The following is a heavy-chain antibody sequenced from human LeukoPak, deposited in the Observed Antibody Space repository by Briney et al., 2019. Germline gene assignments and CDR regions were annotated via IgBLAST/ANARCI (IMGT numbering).Heavy chain of an antibody. CDR1: GGSFSGYY. D-gene: IGHD5-18*01. V-gene: IGHV4-34*01. CDR3: ARSWRAWIQLWLIPRRPENWFDP. Sequence: SETLSLTCAVYGGSFSGYYWSWIRQPPGKGLEWIVEINHSGSTNYNPSLKSRVTISVDTSKNQFSLKLSSVTAADTAVYYCARSWRAWIQLWLIPRRPENWFDPWGQGTLVTVSS. J-gene: IGHJ5*02. CDR2: INHSGST.